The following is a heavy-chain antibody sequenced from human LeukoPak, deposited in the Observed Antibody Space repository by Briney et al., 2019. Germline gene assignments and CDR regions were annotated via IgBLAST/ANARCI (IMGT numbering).Heavy chain of an antibody. V-gene: IGHV3-23*01. J-gene: IGHJ3*02. Sequence: PGGSLRLSCAASGFTFSSYGMSWVRQAPGKGLEWVSHTSPTAGTTYYANSVKGRFTISRENSKSTLYLQMNSLRAEDTAVYYCAKRTGLDAFDIWGQGTMVIVSS. CDR2: TSPTAGTT. CDR1: GFTFSSYG. CDR3: AKRTGLDAFDI.